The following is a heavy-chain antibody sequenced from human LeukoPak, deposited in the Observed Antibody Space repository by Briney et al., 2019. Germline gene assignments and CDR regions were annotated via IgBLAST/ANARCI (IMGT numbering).Heavy chain of an antibody. V-gene: IGHV3-64D*06. CDR3: VKDKGYWSGGSCHFDY. CDR2: ISSNGGST. J-gene: IGHJ4*02. Sequence: GGSLRLSCSASGFTFSGYAIHWVRQAPGKGLEYVSAISSNGGSTYYADSVKGRFTISRDNSKNTLYLQMSSLRAEDTAVYYCVKDKGYWSGGSCHFDYWGQGTLVTVSS. CDR1: GFTFSGYA. D-gene: IGHD2-15*01.